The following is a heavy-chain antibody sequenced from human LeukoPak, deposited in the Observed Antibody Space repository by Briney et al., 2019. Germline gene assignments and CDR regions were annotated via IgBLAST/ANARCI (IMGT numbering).Heavy chain of an antibody. D-gene: IGHD5-18*01. V-gene: IGHV4-61*02. CDR1: GGSISSGSYY. Sequence: SETLSLTCTVAGGSISSGSYYWRWIRQPAGTGLEWLGRIYTSGSTNYNPSLKSRVTISLDTSKNQFSLKLSSVTAADTAVYYCARVQETPMGSYFDSWGQGTLVTVSS. CDR2: IYTSGST. CDR3: ARVQETPMGSYFDS. J-gene: IGHJ4*02.